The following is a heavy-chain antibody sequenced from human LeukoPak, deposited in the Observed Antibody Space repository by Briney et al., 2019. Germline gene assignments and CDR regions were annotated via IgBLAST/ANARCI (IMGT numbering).Heavy chain of an antibody. J-gene: IGHJ4*02. CDR2: TYYRSKWYN. D-gene: IGHD4-17*01. CDR3: ARDGRVDYGDYTFDY. CDR1: GDSVSSNSAA. Sequence: SQTLSLTCAISGDSVSSNSAAWNWIRQSPSRGLEWLGRTYYRSKWYNDYAVSVKSRITINPDTSKNQFSLKLSSVTAADTAVYYCARDGRVDYGDYTFDYWGQGTQVTVSS. V-gene: IGHV6-1*01.